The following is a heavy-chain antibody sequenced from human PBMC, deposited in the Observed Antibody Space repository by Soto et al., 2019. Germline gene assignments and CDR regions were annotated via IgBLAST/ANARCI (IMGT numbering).Heavy chain of an antibody. Sequence: GGSLRLSCAASGFTFSNAWMSWVRQAPGKGLEWVGRIKSKTDGGTTDYAAPVKGRFTISRDDSKNTLYLQMNSLKTEDTAVYYCTTAPLWFGDHHSDYWGQGTLVTVSS. V-gene: IGHV3-15*01. CDR2: IKSKTDGGTT. CDR1: GFTFSNAW. J-gene: IGHJ4*02. D-gene: IGHD3-10*01. CDR3: TTAPLWFGDHHSDY.